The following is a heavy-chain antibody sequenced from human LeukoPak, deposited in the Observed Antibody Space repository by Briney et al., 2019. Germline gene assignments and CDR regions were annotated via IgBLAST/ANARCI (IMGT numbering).Heavy chain of an antibody. CDR2: INQDGSAK. V-gene: IGHV3-7*01. CDR1: GFTFSNFW. CDR3: AREGRPNAFDI. J-gene: IGHJ3*02. Sequence: GGSLRLSCAASGFTFSNFWMSWVRQAPGKGLEWVANINQDGSAKNSVDSVKGRFTISRDNAKNSLYLQMNSLRAEDTAIHYCAREGRPNAFDIWGQGTVVPVSS.